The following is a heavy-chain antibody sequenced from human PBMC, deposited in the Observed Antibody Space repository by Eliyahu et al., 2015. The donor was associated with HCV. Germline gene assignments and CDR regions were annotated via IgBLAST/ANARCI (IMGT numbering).Heavy chain of an antibody. V-gene: IGHV3-48*01. CDR1: GLTFSSYT. Sequence: EVQLMESGGGLVQPGGSLRLSCATSGLTFSSYTMNWVRQAPEKGLEWISNISSSSDFIYYADSVKGRFTISRDNAKNSMYLQMNSLRAEDTAIYYCARSLMGTTGALDIWGQGTMVTVSS. CDR3: ARSLMGTTGALDI. D-gene: IGHD1-7*01. CDR2: ISSSSDFI. J-gene: IGHJ3*02.